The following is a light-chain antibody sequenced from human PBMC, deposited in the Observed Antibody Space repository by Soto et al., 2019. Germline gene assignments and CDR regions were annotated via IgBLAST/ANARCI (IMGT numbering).Light chain of an antibody. J-gene: IGKJ1*01. V-gene: IGKV3-15*01. Sequence: ILMTQSPVTLSVSPGERATLSCRASQSVSSNLAWYQQKPGQAPSLLIYGAFTRATGIPARFSGTGSGTEFPLTISSLQSEDFALYYCQQYNDWPLTFGQGTKVEI. CDR1: QSVSSN. CDR3: QQYNDWPLT. CDR2: GAF.